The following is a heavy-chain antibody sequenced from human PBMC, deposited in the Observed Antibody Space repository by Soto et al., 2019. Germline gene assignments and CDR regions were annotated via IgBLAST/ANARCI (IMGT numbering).Heavy chain of an antibody. CDR3: ARAEAPNPLRLYYFDY. Sequence: PSETLSLTCTVSGGSISGYYWSWIRQPPGKRLEWIGYIYYTGSTNYNPSLRSRVTISIDTSKNQFSLQLSSVTAADTAVYYCARAEAPNPLRLYYFDYWGQGTLVTVSS. D-gene: IGHD5-12*01. V-gene: IGHV4-59*08. J-gene: IGHJ4*02. CDR1: GGSISGYY. CDR2: IYYTGST.